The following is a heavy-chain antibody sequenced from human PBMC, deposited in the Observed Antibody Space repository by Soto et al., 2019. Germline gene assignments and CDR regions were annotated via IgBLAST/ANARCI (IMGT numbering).Heavy chain of an antibody. D-gene: IGHD2-8*01. CDR1: GFTFSSFS. Sequence: GGSLRLSCASSGFTFSSFSMNLVRQAPGKGLEWLSYISTSSSTMYYAGSVKGRFSISRDNAQNSLFLHMSSLRAEDTAVYYCARNPNDYLDYWGQGTLVTVSS. J-gene: IGHJ4*02. V-gene: IGHV3-48*01. CDR2: ISTSSSTM. CDR3: ARNPNDYLDY.